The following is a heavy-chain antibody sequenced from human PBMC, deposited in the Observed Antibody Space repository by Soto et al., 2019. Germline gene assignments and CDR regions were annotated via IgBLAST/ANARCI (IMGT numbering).Heavy chain of an antibody. Sequence: EVQLVESGGGLVQPGGSLRLSCAASGFTFSSYWMHWVRQAPGKGLVWVSRINSDGSSTSYADSVKGRFTISRHNAKNTLYLQMNSLRAEDTAVYYCARAQLGTGSSSWYVPYNWFDPWGQGTLVTVSS. CDR2: INSDGSST. CDR3: ARAQLGTGSSSWYVPYNWFDP. J-gene: IGHJ5*02. V-gene: IGHV3-74*01. CDR1: GFTFSSYW. D-gene: IGHD6-13*01.